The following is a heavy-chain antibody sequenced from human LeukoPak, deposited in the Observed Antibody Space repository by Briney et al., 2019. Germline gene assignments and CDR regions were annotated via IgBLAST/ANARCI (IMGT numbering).Heavy chain of an antibody. Sequence: SETLSLTCAVSVDSTSSGYYWGWIRQPPGKGLEWIGSIYHSGSTYYNPSLTSRVTTSVDTSKTQCSLKLSSVTAADTAVYYCARRLYDFWSGYPDDAFDIWGQGTMVTASS. CDR1: VDSTSSGYY. CDR2: IYHSGST. V-gene: IGHV4-38-2*01. CDR3: ARRLYDFWSGYPDDAFDI. D-gene: IGHD3-3*01. J-gene: IGHJ3*02.